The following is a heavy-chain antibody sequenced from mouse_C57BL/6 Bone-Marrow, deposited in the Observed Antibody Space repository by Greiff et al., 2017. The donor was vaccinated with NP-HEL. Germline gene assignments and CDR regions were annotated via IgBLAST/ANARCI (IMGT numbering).Heavy chain of an antibody. CDR3: ATTTVVARAMDY. D-gene: IGHD1-1*01. Sequence: VKLQESGAELARPGASVKLSCKASGYTFTSYGISWVKQRTGQGLEWIGEIYPRSGNTYYNEKFKGKATLTADKSSSTAYMELRSLTSEDSAVYFCATTTVVARAMDYWGQGTSVTVSS. CDR2: IYPRSGNT. J-gene: IGHJ4*01. CDR1: GYTFTSYG. V-gene: IGHV1-81*01.